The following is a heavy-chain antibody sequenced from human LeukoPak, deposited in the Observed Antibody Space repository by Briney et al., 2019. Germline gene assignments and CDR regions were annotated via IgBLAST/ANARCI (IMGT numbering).Heavy chain of an antibody. CDR2: INHSGST. V-gene: IGHV4-34*01. J-gene: IGHJ4*02. CDR1: GGSFSGYY. D-gene: IGHD3-3*01. CDR3: ASTTIFGVVIINY. Sequence: PSETLSLTCAVYGGSFSGYYWSWIRQPPGKGLEWIGEINHSGSTNYNPSLKSRVTISVGTSKNQFSLKLSSVTAADTAVYYCASTTIFGVVIINYWGQGTLVTVSS.